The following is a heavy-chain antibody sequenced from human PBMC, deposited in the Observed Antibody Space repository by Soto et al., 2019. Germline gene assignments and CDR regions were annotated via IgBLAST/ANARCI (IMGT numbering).Heavy chain of an antibody. D-gene: IGHD2-2*02. J-gene: IGHJ5*01. V-gene: IGHV3-23*01. CDR2: IGGSGITT. CDR1: GLTFSNYG. Sequence: GGSLRLSCTASGLTFSNYGMTWVRQAPGKGLEWVSTIGGSGITTYYADSVKGRFTISRDNSGNTLNLQMNSLRADDTAVYHCARVQMLYGISKIADWFDSWGQGTLVTVSS. CDR3: ARVQMLYGISKIADWFDS.